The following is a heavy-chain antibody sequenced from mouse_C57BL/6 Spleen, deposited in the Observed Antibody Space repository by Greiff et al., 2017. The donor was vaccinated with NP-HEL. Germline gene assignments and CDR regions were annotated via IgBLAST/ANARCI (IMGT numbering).Heavy chain of an antibody. CDR3: ARLDDYDGSLYWYFDV. CDR2: IYPGDGDT. V-gene: IGHV1-82*01. CDR1: GYAFSSSW. D-gene: IGHD2-4*01. J-gene: IGHJ1*03. Sequence: VQLQQSGPELVKPGASVKISCKASGYAFSSSWMNWVKQRPGKGLEWIGRIYPGDGDTNYNGTFKGKATLTADKSSSTAYMQLSSLTSEDSAVYFCARLDDYDGSLYWYFDVWGTGTTVTVSS.